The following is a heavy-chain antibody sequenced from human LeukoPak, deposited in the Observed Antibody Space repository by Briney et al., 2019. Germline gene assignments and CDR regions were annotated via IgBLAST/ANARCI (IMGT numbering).Heavy chain of an antibody. Sequence: PSETLSLNCSVSGYSMSSGYYWGWIRQPPERGLEWIGRIYTSGSTNYNPSLKSRVTISVDTSKNQFSLKRSSVTAADTAVYYCARDSWAVAGLDYYYYYYMDVWGKGTTVTISS. CDR2: IYTSGST. D-gene: IGHD6-19*01. J-gene: IGHJ6*03. CDR1: GYSMSSGYY. V-gene: IGHV4-38-2*02. CDR3: ARDSWAVAGLDYYYYYYMDV.